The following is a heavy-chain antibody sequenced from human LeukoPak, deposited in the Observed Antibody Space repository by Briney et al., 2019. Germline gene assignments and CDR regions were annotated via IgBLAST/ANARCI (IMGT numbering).Heavy chain of an antibody. CDR3: VKDPRDTYGTNWFVS. D-gene: IGHD2-21*01. CDR1: GFSFGNYA. V-gene: IGHV3-23*01. Sequence: GGSLRLSCVASGFSFGNYAMSWVRQAPEKGLQWVSQISGTGGATWYAGFARDRFTISRDNSKRTLYLQMSGLRVEDTAMYYCVKDPRDTYGTNWFVSWGQGTLLIVSS. CDR2: ISGTGGAT. J-gene: IGHJ5*01.